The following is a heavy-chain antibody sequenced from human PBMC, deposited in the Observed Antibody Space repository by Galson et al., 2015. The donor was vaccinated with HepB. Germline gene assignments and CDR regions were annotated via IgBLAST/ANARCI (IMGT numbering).Heavy chain of an antibody. D-gene: IGHD5-24*01. V-gene: IGHV3-30-3*01. J-gene: IGHJ4*02. CDR3: ARDFEDGYTHDY. CDR1: GFTFSSYA. Sequence: SLRLSCAASGFTFSSYAMHWVRQAPGKGLEWVAVISYDGSNKYYADSVKGRFTISRDNSKNTLYPQMNSLRAEDTAVYYCARDFEDGYTHDYWGQGTLVTVSS. CDR2: ISYDGSNK.